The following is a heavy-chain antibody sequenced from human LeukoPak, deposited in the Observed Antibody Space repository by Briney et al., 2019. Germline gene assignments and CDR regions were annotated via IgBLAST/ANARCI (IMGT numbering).Heavy chain of an antibody. CDR2: INPNSGGT. CDR3: ARDKTTVTTFYYYYMDV. V-gene: IGHV1-2*02. Sequence: ASVKVSCKASGYTFTGYYMHWVRQAPGQGLEWTGWINPNSGGTNYAQKFQGRVTMTRDTSISTAYMELSRLRSDDTAVYYCARDKTTVTTFYYYYMDVWGKGTTVTVSS. J-gene: IGHJ6*03. D-gene: IGHD4-17*01. CDR1: GYTFTGYY.